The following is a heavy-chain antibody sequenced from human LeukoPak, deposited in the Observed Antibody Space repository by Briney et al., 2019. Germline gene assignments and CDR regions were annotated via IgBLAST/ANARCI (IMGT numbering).Heavy chain of an antibody. V-gene: IGHV4-39*01. J-gene: IGHJ4*02. D-gene: IGHD3-22*01. CDR1: GGSISSGGYY. CDR3: ARQGSSGYYSFDY. CDR2: IYYSGST. Sequence: SETLSLTCTVSGGSISSGGYYWSWIRQPPGKGLEWIGSIYYSGSTYYNPSLKSRVTISVDTSKNQFSLKLSSVTAADTAVYYCARQGSSGYYSFDYWGQGTLVTVSS.